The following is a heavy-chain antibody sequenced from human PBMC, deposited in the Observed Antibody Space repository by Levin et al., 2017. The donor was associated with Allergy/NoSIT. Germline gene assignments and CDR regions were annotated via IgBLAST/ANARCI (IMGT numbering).Heavy chain of an antibody. Sequence: ASVKVSCKASGYTFTSYGISWVRQAPGQGLEWMGWISAYNGNTNYAQKLQGRVTMTTDTSTSTAYMELRSLRSDDTAVYYCARGGYSGYDYPDAFDIWGQGTMVTVSS. CDR2: ISAYNGNT. CDR1: GYTFTSYG. CDR3: ARGGYSGYDYPDAFDI. D-gene: IGHD5-12*01. V-gene: IGHV1-18*01. J-gene: IGHJ3*02.